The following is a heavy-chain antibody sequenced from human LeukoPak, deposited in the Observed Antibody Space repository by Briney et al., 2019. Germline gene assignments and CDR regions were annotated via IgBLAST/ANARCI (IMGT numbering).Heavy chain of an antibody. CDR2: IFPGDSDT. D-gene: IGHD6-19*01. Sequence: GESLKISCKGSGYSFTKHWIAWVRQMPGKGLKWMGIIFPGDSDTRYSPSFQGQVTISADKSISTAYLQWGSLKASDTAMYYCTRGSGSYVHWGQGTLVTVSS. CDR3: TRGSGSYVH. CDR1: GYSFTKHW. V-gene: IGHV5-51*01. J-gene: IGHJ1*01.